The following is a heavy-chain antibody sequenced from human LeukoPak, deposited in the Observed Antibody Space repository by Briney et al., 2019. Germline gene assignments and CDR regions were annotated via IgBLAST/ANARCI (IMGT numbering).Heavy chain of an antibody. CDR1: GYTFTGYY. Sequence: GASVKVSCKASGYTFTGYYIHWVRQAPGQGLEWMAWINPNSGGTNYAQKFQGRVTMTRDTSISTAYMELSRLRSDDTAVYYCARALSSGWYDLQDYWGQGTLVTVSS. V-gene: IGHV1-2*02. CDR3: ARALSSGWYDLQDY. CDR2: INPNSGGT. D-gene: IGHD6-19*01. J-gene: IGHJ4*02.